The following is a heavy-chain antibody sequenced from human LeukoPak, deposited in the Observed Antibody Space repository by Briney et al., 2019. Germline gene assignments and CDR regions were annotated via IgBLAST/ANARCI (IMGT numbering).Heavy chain of an antibody. V-gene: IGHV3-64D*06. CDR1: GFTFSHYA. J-gene: IGHJ4*02. D-gene: IGHD3-10*01. CDR2: IGTTGGST. CDR3: VDTHGSGSYNN. Sequence: PGGSLRLPCSASGFTFSHYAMHWVRQAPGKGLEYVSAIGTTGGSTYYADSVKGRFTISRENSKNTLYLQMSSLRAEDTAVYYCVDTHGSGSYNNWGQGTLVTVSS.